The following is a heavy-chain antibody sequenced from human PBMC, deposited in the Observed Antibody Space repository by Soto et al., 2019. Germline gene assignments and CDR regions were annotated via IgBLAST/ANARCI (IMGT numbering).Heavy chain of an antibody. CDR1: GGTFSSYA. CDR2: IIPIFGTA. D-gene: IGHD3-3*01. V-gene: IGHV1-69*12. CDR3: ARSPAITIFNWFDP. Sequence: QVQLVQSGAEVKKPGSSVKVSCKASGGTFSSYAISWVRQAPGQGLEWMGGIIPIFGTANYAQKFQGRVTXXAXAXXSTAYMALSSLRSEDTAVYYCARSPAITIFNWFDPWGQGTLVTVSS. J-gene: IGHJ5*02.